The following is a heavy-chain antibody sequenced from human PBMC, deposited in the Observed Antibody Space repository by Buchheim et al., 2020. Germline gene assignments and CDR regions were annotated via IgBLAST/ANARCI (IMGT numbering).Heavy chain of an antibody. V-gene: IGHV3-30*03. CDR1: GFTFSDHY. CDR2: VSNDGGNR. D-gene: IGHD6-13*01. CDR3: ATLRTAAGSDY. Sequence: QVQLVESGGGLVKPGGSLRLSCAASGFTFSDHYMSWVRQAPGKGLKWVAVVSNDGGNRYYADSVKGRFTISRDNSKYTLFLQMNSLKGDDTAVYYCATLRTAAGSDYWGQGTL. J-gene: IGHJ4*02.